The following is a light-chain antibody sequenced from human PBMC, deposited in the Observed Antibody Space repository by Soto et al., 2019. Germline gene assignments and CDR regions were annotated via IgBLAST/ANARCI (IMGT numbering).Light chain of an antibody. Sequence: QSVLTQPASVSGSPGQSITISCTGTSSDVGGYDYVSWYQQHPGKAPKLIIFDVINRPSGVSDRFFASKSGNTASLTISGLQPEDEADYYCSSFTTSSTRIFGGGTKLTVL. CDR1: SSDVGGYDY. V-gene: IGLV2-14*03. CDR2: DVI. J-gene: IGLJ2*01. CDR3: SSFTTSSTRI.